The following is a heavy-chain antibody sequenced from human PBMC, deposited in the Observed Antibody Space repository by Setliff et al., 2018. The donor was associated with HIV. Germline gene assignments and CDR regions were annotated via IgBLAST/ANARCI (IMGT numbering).Heavy chain of an antibody. V-gene: IGHV3-13*01. Sequence: PGGSLRLSCAASGLTFSTYDMHWVRQVTGKGLEWVSAIGTISDTFYSDSVEGRFTISRENARNSLHLQMNSLRAGDTGVYYCASARIPTGGTSTSLDYWGQGALVTVSS. CDR3: ASARIPTGGTSTSLDY. CDR1: GLTFSTYD. CDR2: IGTISDT. J-gene: IGHJ4*02. D-gene: IGHD1-1*01.